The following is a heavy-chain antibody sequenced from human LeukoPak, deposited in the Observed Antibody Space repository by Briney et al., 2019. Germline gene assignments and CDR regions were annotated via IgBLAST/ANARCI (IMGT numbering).Heavy chain of an antibody. CDR3: ARSVQWSDPYFDY. J-gene: IGHJ4*02. V-gene: IGHV4-61*02. CDR1: GGSISSGSYY. D-gene: IGHD2-15*01. CDR2: IYTSGST. Sequence: SQTLSLTCTVSGGSISSGSYYWSWIRQPAGKGLEWIGRIYTSGSTNYNPSLKSRVTISVDTSKNQFSLKLSSVTAADTAVYYCARSVQWSDPYFDYWGQGTLVTVSS.